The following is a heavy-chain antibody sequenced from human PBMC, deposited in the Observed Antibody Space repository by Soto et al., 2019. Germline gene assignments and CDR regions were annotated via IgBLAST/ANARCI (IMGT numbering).Heavy chain of an antibody. CDR1: GGTFSSYA. CDR2: IIPIFGTA. Sequence: QVQLVQSGAEVKKPGSSVKVSCKASGGTFSSYAISWVRQAPGQGLEWMGGIIPIFGTANYAQKFQGRVTITADESTSTAYKELSSLRSEDTTVYYCAREPVAGTWGRGDWFDTGDQGTLVTVSS. V-gene: IGHV1-69*01. J-gene: IGHJ5*02. CDR3: AREPVAGTWGRGDWFDT. D-gene: IGHD6-19*01.